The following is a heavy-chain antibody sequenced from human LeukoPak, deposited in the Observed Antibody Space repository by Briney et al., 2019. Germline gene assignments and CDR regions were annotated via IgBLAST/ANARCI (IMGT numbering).Heavy chain of an antibody. J-gene: IGHJ5*02. CDR1: GFTFSSYA. CDR2: ISYDGSNK. D-gene: IGHD3-10*01. Sequence: QSGRSLRLSYAASGFTFSSYAMHWVRQAPGKGLEWVAVISYDGSNKYYADSVKGRFTISRDNSKNTLYLQMNSLRAEDTAVYYCARGRGVTMVRGLKTNWFDPWGQGTLVTVSS. V-gene: IGHV3-30*04. CDR3: ARGRGVTMVRGLKTNWFDP.